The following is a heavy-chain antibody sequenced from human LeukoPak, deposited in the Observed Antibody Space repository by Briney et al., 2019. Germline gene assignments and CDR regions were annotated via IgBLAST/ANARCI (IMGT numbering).Heavy chain of an antibody. J-gene: IGHJ3*02. Sequence: TGGSLRLSCAASGFTFSSYSMNWVRQAPGKGLEWVSSISSSSTYIYYADSLKGRFTISRDNAKKSLYLQMNSLRVEDTAVYYCARAGFGELLVAAFDIWGQGTMVTVSS. D-gene: IGHD1-26*01. V-gene: IGHV3-21*01. CDR2: ISSSSTYI. CDR3: ARAGFGELLVAAFDI. CDR1: GFTFSSYS.